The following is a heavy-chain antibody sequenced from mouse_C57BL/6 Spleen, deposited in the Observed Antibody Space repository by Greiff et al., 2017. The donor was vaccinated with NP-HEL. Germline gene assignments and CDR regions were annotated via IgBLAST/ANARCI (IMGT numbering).Heavy chain of an antibody. J-gene: IGHJ4*01. CDR3: ARRSPYYYGSSSNAMEY. Sequence: QVQLKQPGAELVKPGASVKLSCKASGYTFTSYWMQWVKQRPGQGLEWIGEIDPSDSYTNYNQKFKGKATLTVDTSSSTAYMQLSSLTSEDSAVDYCARRSPYYYGSSSNAMEYWGQGTSVTVSS. D-gene: IGHD1-1*01. CDR1: GYTFTSYW. CDR2: IDPSDSYT. V-gene: IGHV1-50*01.